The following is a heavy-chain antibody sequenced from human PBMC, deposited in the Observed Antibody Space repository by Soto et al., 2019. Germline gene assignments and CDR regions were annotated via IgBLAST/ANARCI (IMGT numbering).Heavy chain of an antibody. CDR2: ISGSGGST. Sequence: GGSLRLSCAASGFTFSSYAMSWVRQAPGKGLEWVSAISGSGGSTYYADSVKGRFTISRDNSKNTLYLQMNSLRAEDTAVYYCAKVPGYCSGGSCYSYYYYGMDVWGQGTTVTVSS. J-gene: IGHJ6*02. V-gene: IGHV3-23*01. CDR1: GFTFSSYA. CDR3: AKVPGYCSGGSCYSYYYYGMDV. D-gene: IGHD2-15*01.